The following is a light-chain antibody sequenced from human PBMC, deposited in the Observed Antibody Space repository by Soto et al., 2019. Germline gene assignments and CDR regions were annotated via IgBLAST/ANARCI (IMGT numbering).Light chain of an antibody. V-gene: IGKV3-20*01. CDR1: RSVSSY. J-gene: IGKJ1*01. Sequence: LSCRATRSVSSYLAWYQQKPGQAPRLLIYGASSRATGIPDRFSGSGSGTDFTLTISRLEPEDFAVYYCQQYGSSPRGTFGQGTKVDIK. CDR2: GAS. CDR3: QQYGSSPRGT.